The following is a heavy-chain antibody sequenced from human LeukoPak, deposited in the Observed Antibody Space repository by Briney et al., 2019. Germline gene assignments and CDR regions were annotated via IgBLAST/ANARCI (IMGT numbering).Heavy chain of an antibody. CDR3: ARDGGSSHSYYYYYMDV. Sequence: SETLSLTCTVSGGSISSYYWSWIRQPAGKGLEWIGRIYTSGSTNYIPSLKSRVTMSVDTSKNQFSLKLSSVTAADTAVYYCARDGGSSHSYYYYYMDVWGKGTTVTVSS. J-gene: IGHJ6*03. CDR2: IYTSGST. V-gene: IGHV4-4*07. D-gene: IGHD2-2*01. CDR1: GGSISSYY.